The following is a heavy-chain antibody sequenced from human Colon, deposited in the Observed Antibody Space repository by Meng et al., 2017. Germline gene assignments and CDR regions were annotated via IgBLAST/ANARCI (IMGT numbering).Heavy chain of an antibody. D-gene: IGHD3-10*01. CDR3: TRDPSFGAFDI. Sequence: GGSLRLSCAASGFNIRSSWMSWVRQAPGKGLEFVANLNADGTEKNYLDSINGRFTISRDNAKYSLYLQMNSLRVEDTALYYCTRDPSFGAFDIWGQGTMVTVSS. V-gene: IGHV3-7*01. CDR1: GFNIRSSW. CDR2: LNADGTEK. J-gene: IGHJ3*02.